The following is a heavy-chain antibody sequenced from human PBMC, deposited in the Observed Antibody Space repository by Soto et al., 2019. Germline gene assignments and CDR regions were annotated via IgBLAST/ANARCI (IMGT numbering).Heavy chain of an antibody. V-gene: IGHV1-8*01. CDR1: GYTFTSYD. CDR2: MNPNSGNT. J-gene: IGHJ4*02. Sequence: GSVKVSCKASGYTFTSYDINWVRQATGQGLEWMGWMNPNSGNTGYAQKFQGRVTMTRNTSISTAYMELSSLRSEDTAVYYCARGIFWSGYIMMVRGVSDYWGQGTLVNVSS. CDR3: ARGIFWSGYIMMVRGVSDY. D-gene: IGHD3-10*01.